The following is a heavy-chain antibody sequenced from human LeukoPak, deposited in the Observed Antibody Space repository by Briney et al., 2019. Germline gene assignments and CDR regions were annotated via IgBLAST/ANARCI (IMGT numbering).Heavy chain of an antibody. V-gene: IGHV4-4*07. CDR2: IYTSGST. D-gene: IGHD6-13*01. J-gene: IGHJ4*02. Sequence: ETLSLTCTVSGGSISSYYWSWIRQPAGKGLEWIGRIYTSGSTNYNPSLKSRVTISVDTSKNQFSLKLSSVTAADTAVYYCARSSVSYSSSWEFDYWGQGTLVTVSS. CDR3: ARSSVSYSSSWEFDY. CDR1: GGSISSYY.